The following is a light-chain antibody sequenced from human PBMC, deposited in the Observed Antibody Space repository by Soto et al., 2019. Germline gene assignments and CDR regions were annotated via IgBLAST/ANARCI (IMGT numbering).Light chain of an antibody. V-gene: IGKV3-20*01. J-gene: IGKJ2*01. CDR3: QQYGSSPPYT. Sequence: IVLTQSAGTLSLCPGERATLSCRASHSVSSTYLAWYQQKPGQAPRLLIYGASSRATGIPDRFCGSGSGTDFTLTISRLEPEDFAVYYCQQYGSSPPYTFGQGTKLEIK. CDR1: HSVSSTY. CDR2: GAS.